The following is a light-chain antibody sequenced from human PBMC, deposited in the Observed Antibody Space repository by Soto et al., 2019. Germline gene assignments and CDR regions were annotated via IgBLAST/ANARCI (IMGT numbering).Light chain of an antibody. CDR1: QSISSY. Sequence: DIQMTQSPSSLSASVGDRVTITCRASQSISSYLNWYQQKPGKAPKLLIYAASSLQSGVTSRFSGSGSGTDFTLTISSLQPEDFATYYCQQSYNTPRTFGQGTKVEIK. V-gene: IGKV1-39*01. J-gene: IGKJ1*01. CDR3: QQSYNTPRT. CDR2: AAS.